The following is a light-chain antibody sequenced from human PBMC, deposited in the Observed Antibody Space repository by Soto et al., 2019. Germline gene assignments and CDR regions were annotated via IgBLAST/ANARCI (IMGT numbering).Light chain of an antibody. CDR1: QSLGSN. V-gene: IGKV3-15*01. J-gene: IGKJ5*01. CDR3: QQYGSSPSIT. CDR2: EAS. Sequence: VVMTQSPATLSVSPGDRAVLSCRASQSLGSNLAWYHHKPGQAPRLLLYEASIRATGIPARFSGDGAGTEFTLTISRLEPEDFAVYYCQQYGSSPSITFGQGTRLEIK.